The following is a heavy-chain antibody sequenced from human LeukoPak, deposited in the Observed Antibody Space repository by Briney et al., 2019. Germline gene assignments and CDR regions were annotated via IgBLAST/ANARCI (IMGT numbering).Heavy chain of an antibody. CDR3: TRHEVATINRAYYYYMDV. Sequence: GGSLRLSCAASGFTFSGSAMHWVRQASGKGLEWVGRIRSKANSYATAYAASVKGRFTISRDDSKNTAYLQMNSLKTEDTAVYYCTRHEVATINRAYYYYMDVWGKGTTVTVSS. CDR1: GFTFSGSA. V-gene: IGHV3-73*01. J-gene: IGHJ6*03. D-gene: IGHD5-12*01. CDR2: IRSKANSYAT.